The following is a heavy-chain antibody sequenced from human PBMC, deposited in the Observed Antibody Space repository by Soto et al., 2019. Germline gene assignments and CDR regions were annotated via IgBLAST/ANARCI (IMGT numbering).Heavy chain of an antibody. J-gene: IGHJ4*02. CDR1: GFTFSSYG. D-gene: IGHD3-22*01. Sequence: QVQLVESGGGVVQPGRSLRLSCAASGFTFSSYGMHWVRQAPGKGLEWVAVISYDGSNKYYADSVKGRFTISRDNSKNTLDLQRNSLRAEDTAVYYCAKAPSRITMIVVVTLPDYWGQGTLVTVSS. CDR2: ISYDGSNK. V-gene: IGHV3-30*18. CDR3: AKAPSRITMIVVVTLPDY.